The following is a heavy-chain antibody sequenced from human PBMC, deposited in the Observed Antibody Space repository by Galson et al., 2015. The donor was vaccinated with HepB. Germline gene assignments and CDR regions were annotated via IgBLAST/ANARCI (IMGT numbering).Heavy chain of an antibody. J-gene: IGHJ5*02. D-gene: IGHD2-2*01. CDR3: VREAAYCSSTSCRNGMNWFDP. CDR2: ISVYNGNT. V-gene: IGHV1-18*01. CDR1: GYAFTNYG. Sequence: QSGAEVKKPGASVKVSCKASGYAFTNYGISWVRQAPGQGLEWMGWISVYNGNTDYAQELQGRVTMTTDTSTSTAYMELRSLRSDDTAVYYCVREAAYCSSTSCRNGMNWFDPWGQGTLVTVSS.